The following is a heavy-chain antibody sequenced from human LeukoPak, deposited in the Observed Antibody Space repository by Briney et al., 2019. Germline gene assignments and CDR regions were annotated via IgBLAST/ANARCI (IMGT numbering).Heavy chain of an antibody. J-gene: IGHJ4*02. CDR1: GFTFSSYW. V-gene: IGHV3-7*01. Sequence: GGSLRLSCAASGFTFSSYWMSWVRQAPGKGLEWVANIKPDGSEKYYVDSVKGRFTISRDNAKNSLYLQINNLRAEDTAVFYCATGYCTSTTCYRSRFDYWGQGTLVTVSS. CDR2: IKPDGSEK. CDR3: ATGYCTSTTCYRSRFDY. D-gene: IGHD2-2*01.